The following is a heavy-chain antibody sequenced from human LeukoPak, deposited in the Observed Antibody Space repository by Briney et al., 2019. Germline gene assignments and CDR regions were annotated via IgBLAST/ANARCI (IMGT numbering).Heavy chain of an antibody. CDR1: GGTFSSYA. J-gene: IGHJ6*03. D-gene: IGHD6-19*01. CDR3: ARSIAVAGTPGYYYMDV. CDR2: IIPIFGTA. Sequence: GASVTVSCTASGGTFSSYAISWVRQAPGQGLEWMGGIIPIFGTANYAQKFQGRVTITTDESTSTAYMELSSLRSEDTAVYYCARSIAVAGTPGYYYMDVWGKGTTVTVSS. V-gene: IGHV1-69*05.